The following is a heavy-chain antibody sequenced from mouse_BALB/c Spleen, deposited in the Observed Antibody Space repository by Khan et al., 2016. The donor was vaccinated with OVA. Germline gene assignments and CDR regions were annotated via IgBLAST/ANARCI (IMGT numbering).Heavy chain of an antibody. V-gene: IGHV1-63*02. CDR1: GFTFTNYW. CDR2: IHPGGGYT. CDR3: ARGSRNACYSDY. Sequence: QVQLKQSRSELVRPGTSVKMSCKAAGFTFTNYWIGWVKQRPGHGLEWIGDIHPGGGYTDYNEKFKVKTTLTADASSSPAYMQLSCLTSEDSAIYYCARGSRNACYSDYWGQGTTLTVSS. D-gene: IGHD3-3*01. J-gene: IGHJ2*01.